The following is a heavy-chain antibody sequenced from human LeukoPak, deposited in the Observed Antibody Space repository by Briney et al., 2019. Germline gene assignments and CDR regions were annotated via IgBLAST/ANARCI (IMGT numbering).Heavy chain of an antibody. J-gene: IGHJ6*02. Sequence: SETLSLTCTVSGSSISSGDYYWSWIRQPPGKGLEWIGYIYYSGSTYYNPSLKSRVTISVDTSKNQFSLKLSSVTAADTAVYYCARDYGDYGHYYYYGMDVWAKGPRSPSP. D-gene: IGHD4-17*01. CDR3: ARDYGDYGHYYYYGMDV. V-gene: IGHV4-30-4*01. CDR1: GSSISSGDYY. CDR2: IYYSGST.